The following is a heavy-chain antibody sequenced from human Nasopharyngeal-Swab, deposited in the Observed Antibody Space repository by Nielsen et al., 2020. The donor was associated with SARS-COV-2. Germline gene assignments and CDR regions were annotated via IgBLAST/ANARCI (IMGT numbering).Heavy chain of an antibody. Sequence: WIRQPPGKGLEWIGSINYSGSTYYNPSLKSRVTISVDTSKNQFSLKLSSVTAADTAVYYCARDGRNGYCSSTSCYFVYYFDYWGQGTLVTSPQ. J-gene: IGHJ4*02. D-gene: IGHD2-2*01. CDR2: INYSGST. V-gene: IGHV4-39*07. CDR3: ARDGRNGYCSSTSCYFVYYFDY.